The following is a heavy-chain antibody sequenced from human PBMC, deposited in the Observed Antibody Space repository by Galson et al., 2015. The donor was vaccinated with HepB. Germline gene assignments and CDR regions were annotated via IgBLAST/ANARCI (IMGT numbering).Heavy chain of an antibody. J-gene: IGHJ3*02. V-gene: IGHV3-48*02. CDR2: ISSSSSTI. D-gene: IGHD1-26*01. Sequence: SLRLSCAASGFTFSSYSMNWVRQAPGKGLEWVSYISSSSSTIYYADSVKGRFTISRDNAKNSLYLQMNSLRDEDTAVYYCARPASGSYYVYAFDIWGQGTMVTVSS. CDR1: GFTFSSYS. CDR3: ARPASGSYYVYAFDI.